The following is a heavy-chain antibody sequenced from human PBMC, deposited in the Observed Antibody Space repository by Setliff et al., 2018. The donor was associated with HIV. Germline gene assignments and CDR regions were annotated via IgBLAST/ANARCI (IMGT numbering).Heavy chain of an antibody. V-gene: IGHV4-39*01. CDR3: ARHRRDYYGSGGYSA. J-gene: IGHJ5*02. CDR1: GDSIGTGTHY. CDR2: LYGHSST. Sequence: PSETLSLTCNVSGDSIGTGTHYWAWIRQPPGKGLEWIGSLYGHSSTYYTKSLRGRVTISADTSKNQFSLRLSSVTALDTAVYYCARHRRDYYGSGGYSAWGQGTLVTVSS. D-gene: IGHD3-10*01.